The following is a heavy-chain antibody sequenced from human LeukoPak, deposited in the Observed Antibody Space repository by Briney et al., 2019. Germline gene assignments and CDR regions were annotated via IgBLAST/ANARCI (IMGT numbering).Heavy chain of an antibody. Sequence: GGSLRLSCAASGFAFSTSGMSWVRQAPGKGPEWVSAISGSGAGTDYADSMKGRFTISKDNSKNTLYLQINSLRAEDTALYYCAKDLSWGLDYWGLGTLVTVSS. V-gene: IGHV3-23*01. J-gene: IGHJ4*02. CDR3: AKDLSWGLDY. CDR1: GFAFSTSG. D-gene: IGHD7-27*01. CDR2: ISGSGAGT.